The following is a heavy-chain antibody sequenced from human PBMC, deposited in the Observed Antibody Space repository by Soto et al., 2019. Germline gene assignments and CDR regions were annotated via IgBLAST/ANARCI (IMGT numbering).Heavy chain of an antibody. CDR1: GFTFSSYA. CDR2: ISGSGGST. CDR3: AKDSSLGTNGVYPSDY. V-gene: IGHV3-23*01. D-gene: IGHD2-8*01. J-gene: IGHJ4*02. Sequence: GGSLRLSCAASGFTFSSYAMSWVRQAPGKGLEWVSAISGSGGSTYYADSVKGRFTISRDNSKNTLYLQMNSLRAEDTAVYYCAKDSSLGTNGVYPSDYWGQGTLVTVSS.